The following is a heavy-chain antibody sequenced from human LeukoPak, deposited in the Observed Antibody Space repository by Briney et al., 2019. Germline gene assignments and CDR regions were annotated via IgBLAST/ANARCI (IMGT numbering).Heavy chain of an antibody. J-gene: IGHJ4*02. Sequence: ASVKVSCKASGYTFTGYYMHWVRQAPGQGLEWMGWINPNSGGTNYAQKFQGRVTMTRDTSISTAYMELSRLRSDDTAVYYCAVGGYSGYDYTGPDDYWGQGTLVTVSS. V-gene: IGHV1-2*02. CDR3: AVGGYSGYDYTGPDDY. CDR1: GYTFTGYY. D-gene: IGHD5-12*01. CDR2: INPNSGGT.